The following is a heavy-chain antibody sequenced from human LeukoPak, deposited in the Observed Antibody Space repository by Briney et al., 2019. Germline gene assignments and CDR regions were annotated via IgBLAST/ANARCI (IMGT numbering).Heavy chain of an antibody. CDR1: GFTFSNYA. Sequence: HPGGSLRLSCAASGFTFSNYAMNWVRQAPGKGLEWVSAISGSSGSTYYADSVKGRFTISRGNSKNTLYLQMNSLRAEDTALYYCAKPAKTDYADYWGQGTLVTVSS. CDR3: AKPAKTDYADY. V-gene: IGHV3-23*01. D-gene: IGHD1-14*01. CDR2: ISGSSGST. J-gene: IGHJ4*02.